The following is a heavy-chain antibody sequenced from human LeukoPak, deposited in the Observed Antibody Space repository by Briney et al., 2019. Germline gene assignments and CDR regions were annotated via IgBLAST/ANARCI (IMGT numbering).Heavy chain of an antibody. D-gene: IGHD3-22*01. V-gene: IGHV4-39*01. CDR1: GGSITTSSYY. CDR3: ARPMIVVVITSSPFDY. Sequence: SETLSLTCTVSGGSITTSSYYWGWIRQPPGKGLEWIGSIYYSGSPYYNSSPKSRVTISIDTSKNQVSLKLNSVTAADTAVYYCARPMIVVVITSSPFDYWGQGTLVTVSS. J-gene: IGHJ4*02. CDR2: IYYSGSP.